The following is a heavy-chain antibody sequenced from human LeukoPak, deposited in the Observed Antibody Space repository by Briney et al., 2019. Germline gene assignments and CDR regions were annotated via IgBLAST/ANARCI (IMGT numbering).Heavy chain of an antibody. CDR2: IYPGDSDT. D-gene: IGHD3-3*01. Sequence: GESLKISCKGSGYSFTSYWIGWVRQMPGKGLEWMGIIYPGDSDTRYSPSFQGQVTISADKSISTAYLQWSSLKASDTAMYYCARQGGITIFGVVPDYYYMDAWGKGTTVTVSS. J-gene: IGHJ6*03. CDR1: GYSFTSYW. V-gene: IGHV5-51*01. CDR3: ARQGGITIFGVVPDYYYMDA.